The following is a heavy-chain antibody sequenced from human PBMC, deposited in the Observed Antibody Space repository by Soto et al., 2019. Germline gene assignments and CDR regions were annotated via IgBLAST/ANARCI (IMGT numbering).Heavy chain of an antibody. D-gene: IGHD3-22*01. CDR1: GFTFSSYW. J-gene: IGHJ6*02. V-gene: IGHV3-7*01. Sequence: EVRLVESGGGLVQPGGSLTLSCAASGFTFSSYWMTWVRQAPGKGLEWVANINQDGSEKYYMDSMKGRFTISRDNAKNSLLLQLNRLRAEDTAGYYCARDRGRPDLRDTHYYDSSDLDYGMDVWGQGTTVTVSS. CDR3: ARDRGRPDLRDTHYYDSSDLDYGMDV. CDR2: INQDGSEK.